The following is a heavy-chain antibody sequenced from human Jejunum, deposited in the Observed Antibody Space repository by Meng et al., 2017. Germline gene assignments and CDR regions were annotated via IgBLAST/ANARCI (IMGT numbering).Heavy chain of an antibody. V-gene: IGHV3-11*04. CDR1: GSSFSDYY. J-gene: IGHJ4*02. Sequence: GESLKTSCAASGSSFSDYYMSWIRQAPGKGHEWVSYISSTGSDINYADSVKGRFTTSRDNAKNSLYLQMNSLRDEDTAVYYCARGGGYYFDYWGQGMLVTVSS. CDR3: ARGGGYYFDY. D-gene: IGHD2-15*01. CDR2: ISSTGSDI.